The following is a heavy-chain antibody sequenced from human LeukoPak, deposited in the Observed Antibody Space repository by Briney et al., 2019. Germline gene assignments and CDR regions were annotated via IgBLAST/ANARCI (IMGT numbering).Heavy chain of an antibody. D-gene: IGHD3-16*02. CDR2: IHHDGRI. CDR3: ARSHDHLWGNYPDY. J-gene: IGHJ4*02. CDR1: SGSIDSTNW. Sequence: SETLSLTCDVSSGSIDSTNWWNWVRQPPGKGLAWIGEIHHDGRINYNPSLKSRVTLSVDKSKNQFSLRLNSVTAADTAMYYCARSHDHLWGNYPDYWGQGTLVTVSS. V-gene: IGHV4/OR15-8*01.